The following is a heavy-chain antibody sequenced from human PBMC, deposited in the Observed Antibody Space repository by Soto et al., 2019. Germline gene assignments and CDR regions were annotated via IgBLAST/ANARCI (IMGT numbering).Heavy chain of an antibody. Sequence: PSETLSLTCTVSGGSISSSRYYWGWIRQPPGKGLEWIGSIYYSGSTYYNPSLKSRVTISVDTSRNQLSLKLSSVTAADTAVYYCAIPYCSSTSRPNFDSWGQGTRVTVSS. D-gene: IGHD2-2*01. J-gene: IGHJ4*02. V-gene: IGHV4-39*01. CDR1: GGSISSSRYY. CDR2: IYYSGST. CDR3: AIPYCSSTSRPNFDS.